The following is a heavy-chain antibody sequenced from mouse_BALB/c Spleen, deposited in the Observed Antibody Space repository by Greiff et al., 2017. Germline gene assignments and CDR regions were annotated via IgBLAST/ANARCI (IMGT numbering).Heavy chain of an antibody. CDR3: ARSYGHYYAMDY. CDR2: ISSGSSTI. V-gene: IGHV5-17*02. Sequence: VQLKESGGGLVQPGGSRKLSCAASGFTFSSFGMHWVRQAPEKGLEWVAYISSGSSTIYYADTVKGRFTISRDNPKNTLFLQMTSLRSEDTAMYYCARSYGHYYAMDYWGQGTSVTVSS. J-gene: IGHJ4*01. CDR1: GFTFSSFG. D-gene: IGHD1-1*02.